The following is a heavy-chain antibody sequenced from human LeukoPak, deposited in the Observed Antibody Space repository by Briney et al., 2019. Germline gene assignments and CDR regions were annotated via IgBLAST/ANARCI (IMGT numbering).Heavy chain of an antibody. J-gene: IGHJ4*02. D-gene: IGHD3-3*01. CDR2: IRYDGSNK. Sequence: HPGGSLRLSCAASGFTFSNYGMHWVRQAPGKGLEWVAFIRYDGSNKYYADSVKGRFTISRDNSKNTLYLQMNSLRAEDTAVYYCAKDRDYDFWSGGDYWGQGTLVTVSS. CDR1: GFTFSNYG. CDR3: AKDRDYDFWSGGDY. V-gene: IGHV3-30*02.